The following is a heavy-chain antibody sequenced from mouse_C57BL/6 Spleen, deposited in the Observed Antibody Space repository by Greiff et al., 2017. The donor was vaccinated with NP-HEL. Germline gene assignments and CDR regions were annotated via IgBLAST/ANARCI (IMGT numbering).Heavy chain of an antibody. CDR2: IDPETGGT. V-gene: IGHV1-15*01. Sequence: VQLQQSGAELVRPGASVTLSCKASGYTFTDYEMHWVKQTPVHGLEWIGAIDPETGGTAYNQKFKGKAILTADKSSSTAYMELRSLTSEDSAVYYCTRYDYDRAMDYWGQGTSVTVSS. D-gene: IGHD2-4*01. CDR1: GYTFTDYE. CDR3: TRYDYDRAMDY. J-gene: IGHJ4*01.